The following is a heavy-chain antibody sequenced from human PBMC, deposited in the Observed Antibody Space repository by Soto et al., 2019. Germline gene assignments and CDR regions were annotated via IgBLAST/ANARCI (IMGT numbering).Heavy chain of an antibody. CDR3: ARAAQQLSPFDY. D-gene: IGHD6-13*01. J-gene: IGHJ4*02. Sequence: QVQLVESGGGVVQPGRSLRLSCAASGFTFSSYAMHWVRQAPGKGLEWVAVISYDGSNKYYADSVKGRFTISRDNSKNTLDLQMNSRRAEDTAVYYCARAAQQLSPFDYWGKGTLVTVSS. CDR2: ISYDGSNK. V-gene: IGHV3-30-3*01. CDR1: GFTFSSYA.